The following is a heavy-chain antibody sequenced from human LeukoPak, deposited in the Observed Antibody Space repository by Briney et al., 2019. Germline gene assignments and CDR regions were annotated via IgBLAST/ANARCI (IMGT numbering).Heavy chain of an antibody. CDR3: ARQYCSSTSCYFVRAFDI. J-gene: IGHJ3*02. CDR1: HGSFSGYY. D-gene: IGHD2-2*01. V-gene: IGHV4-34*01. Sequence: SETLSLTCAVYHGSFSGYYWSWIRQPPGKGLEWIGEINHSGSTNYNPSLKSRVTISVDTSKNQFSLKLSSVTAADTAVYYCARQYCSSTSCYFVRAFDIWGQGTMVTVSS. CDR2: INHSGST.